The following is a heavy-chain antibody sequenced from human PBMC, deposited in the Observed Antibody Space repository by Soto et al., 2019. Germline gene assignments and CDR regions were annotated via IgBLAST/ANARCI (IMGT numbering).Heavy chain of an antibody. J-gene: IGHJ4*02. D-gene: IGHD5-18*01. CDR1: GGSFSGYY. CDR3: ARRYGYSFDY. CDR2: INHSGST. V-gene: IGHV4-34*01. Sequence: SETLSLTCAVYGGSFSGYYWTWIRQPPGTGLEWIGEINHSGSTNYNPSLKSRVTISVDTSKNQLSLKLTSVTAADTAVYYCARRYGYSFDYWGQGTLVTVSS.